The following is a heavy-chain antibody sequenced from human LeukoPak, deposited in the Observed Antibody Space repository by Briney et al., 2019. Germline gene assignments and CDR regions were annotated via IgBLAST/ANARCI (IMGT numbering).Heavy chain of an antibody. D-gene: IGHD5-18*01. CDR3: AKIQPSPDY. CDR1: GFTFSSYS. Sequence: GGSLRLSCAASGFTFSSYSMNWVRQAPGKGLEWVSYISSSGSTIYYADSVKGRFTISRDNAKNSLYLQMNSLRAEDTAVYYCAKIQPSPDYWGQGTLVTVSS. CDR2: ISSSGSTI. J-gene: IGHJ4*02. V-gene: IGHV3-48*04.